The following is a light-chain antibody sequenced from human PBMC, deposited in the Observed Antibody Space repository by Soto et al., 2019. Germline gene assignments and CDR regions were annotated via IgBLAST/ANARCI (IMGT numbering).Light chain of an antibody. CDR3: QQYNNWPRT. J-gene: IGKJ1*01. Sequence: EIVMTQSPATLSVSPGERATLSCRASQSVSSNLAWYQQKPGQAPRLLIYGASTRATGIPARFSGSGSGTEFTLTISSRQSEDFAVYYCQQYNNWPRTLGQGTKVDIK. CDR2: GAS. CDR1: QSVSSN. V-gene: IGKV3-15*01.